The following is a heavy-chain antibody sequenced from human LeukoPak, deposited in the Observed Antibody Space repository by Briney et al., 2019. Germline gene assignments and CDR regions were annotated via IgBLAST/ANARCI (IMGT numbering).Heavy chain of an antibody. D-gene: IGHD3-3*01. CDR2: INHRGST. CDR3: ARTTYYEFWSGSPGAFDI. V-gene: IGHV4-34*01. J-gene: IGHJ3*02. Sequence: PSETLSLTCGVCGGSFSGYYWTWIRQPPGKGLEWIGEINHRGSTNYNPSLKSRVTISVDTSKNEFSLNLDSVTAADTAVYYCARTTYYEFWSGSPGAFDIWGQGSRVTVSS. CDR1: GGSFSGYY.